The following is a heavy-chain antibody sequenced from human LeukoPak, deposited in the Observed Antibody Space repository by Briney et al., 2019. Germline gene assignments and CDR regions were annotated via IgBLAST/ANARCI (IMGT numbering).Heavy chain of an antibody. CDR1: GFTFTSSA. Sequence: ASVKVSCKASGFTFTSSAVQWVRQARGQRLEWIGWIVVGSGNTNYAQKFQERVTITRDMSTSTAYMELSSLRSEDTAVYHCARAPRNSSTMLDFWGQGTLVTISS. CDR2: IVVGSGNT. CDR3: ARAPRNSSTMLDF. V-gene: IGHV1-58*01. J-gene: IGHJ4*02. D-gene: IGHD6-13*01.